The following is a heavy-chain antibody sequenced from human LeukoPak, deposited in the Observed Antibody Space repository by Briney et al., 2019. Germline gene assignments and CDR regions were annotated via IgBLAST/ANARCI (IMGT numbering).Heavy chain of an antibody. J-gene: IGHJ4*02. D-gene: IGHD3-10*01. CDR3: ASGTYYYGSGSSPLLSPFDY. V-gene: IGHV3-21*01. CDR1: GFTFSSYS. Sequence: PGGSLRLSCAASGFTFSSYSMNWVRQAPGKGLEWVSSISSSSSYIYYADSVKGRFTISRDNAKNSLYLQMNSLRAEDTAVYYCASGTYYYGSGSSPLLSPFDYWGQGTLVTVSS. CDR2: ISSSSSYI.